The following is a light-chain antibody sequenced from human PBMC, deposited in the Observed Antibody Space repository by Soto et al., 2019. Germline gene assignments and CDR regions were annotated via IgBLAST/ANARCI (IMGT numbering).Light chain of an antibody. CDR1: SSDIGTYSY. Sequence: QSVLTQPASVSGSPGQSITISCTGTSSDIGTYSYVSWYQQHPGKAPKLMIYEVSNRPSGVSNRFSGSKSGNTASLTISGPQAEDEADYYCSSYTSSSTLDVFGGGTQLTVL. V-gene: IGLV2-14*01. CDR2: EVS. J-gene: IGLJ2*01. CDR3: SSYTSSSTLDV.